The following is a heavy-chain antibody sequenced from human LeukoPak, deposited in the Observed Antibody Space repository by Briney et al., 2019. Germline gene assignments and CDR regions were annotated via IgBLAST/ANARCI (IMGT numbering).Heavy chain of an antibody. CDR1: GFTFSSYW. CDR3: AGERPVSYGGRHRWNSWFDP. V-gene: IGHV3-74*01. Sequence: GGSLRLSCAASGFTFSSYWMHWVRQAPGKGLVWVSRINSDGSSTSYADSVKGRFTISRDNAKNTLYLQMNSLRAEHTTVYYCAGERPVSYGGRHRWNSWFDPWGQGTLVTVSS. D-gene: IGHD4-23*01. J-gene: IGHJ5*02. CDR2: INSDGSST.